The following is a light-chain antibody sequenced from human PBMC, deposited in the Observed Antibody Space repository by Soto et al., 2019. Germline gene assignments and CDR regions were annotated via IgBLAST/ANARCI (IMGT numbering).Light chain of an antibody. V-gene: IGKV1-5*01. J-gene: IGKJ1*01. Sequence: DIAMTQSPSTPSASVGDRLTITCRASQTIRRWLAWYQQSPGKAPKVLIYDASSLESGVPARFSGSGSQTEFTLTISSRQHEDSATYYCQHYNSDPWTFGQGTKVEIK. CDR1: QTIRRW. CDR3: QHYNSDPWT. CDR2: DAS.